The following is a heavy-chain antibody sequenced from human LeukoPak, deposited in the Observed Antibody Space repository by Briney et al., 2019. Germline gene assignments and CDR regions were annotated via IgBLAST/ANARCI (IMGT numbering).Heavy chain of an antibody. D-gene: IGHD5-24*01. CDR2: IDYSGSS. CDR3: ASVPTWHQTVDF. CDR1: GGSITRYY. V-gene: IGHV4-59*01. J-gene: IGHJ6*03. Sequence: PETLSLTCTLSGGSITRYYLSWLRQPPGKGLEWMGCIDYSGSSNYNPSLESRDTISVDPSEDEFSLKLSSVTAADSAVSYCASVPTWHQTVDFWGRGTSLTVCS.